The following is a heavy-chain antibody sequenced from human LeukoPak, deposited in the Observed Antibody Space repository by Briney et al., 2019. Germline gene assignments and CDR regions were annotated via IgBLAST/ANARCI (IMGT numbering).Heavy chain of an antibody. CDR3: ARDLSLYCSGGSCYSLNY. J-gene: IGHJ4*02. V-gene: IGHV3-48*04. CDR2: ISSSGSTI. Sequence: GGSLRLSCTASGFTFSSYSMNWVRQAPGKGLEWVSYISSSGSTIYYADSVKGRFTISRDNAKNSLYLQMNSLRAEDTAVYYCARDLSLYCSGGSCYSLNYWGQGTLITVSS. D-gene: IGHD2-15*01. CDR1: GFTFSSYS.